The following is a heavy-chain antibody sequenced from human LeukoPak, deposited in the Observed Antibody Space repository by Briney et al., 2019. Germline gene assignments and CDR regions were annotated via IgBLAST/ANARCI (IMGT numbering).Heavy chain of an antibody. Sequence: GASVKVSCKASGNIFTDYYMHWVRQAPGQGLEWMGWISPDSDVTKYARKFQGRVTMTRDASISTAYMELSSLRSDDTAVYYCARDYSSFDSWGQGTLVTVSS. CDR2: ISPDSDVT. J-gene: IGHJ4*02. CDR3: ARDYSSFDS. D-gene: IGHD6-19*01. V-gene: IGHV1-2*02. CDR1: GNIFTDYY.